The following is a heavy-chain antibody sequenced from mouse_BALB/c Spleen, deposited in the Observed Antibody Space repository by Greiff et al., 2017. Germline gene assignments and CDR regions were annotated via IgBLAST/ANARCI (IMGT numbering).Heavy chain of an antibody. V-gene: IGHV5-17*02. Sequence: DVMLVESGGGLVQPGGSRKLSCAASGFTFSSFGMHWVRQAPEKGLEWVAYISSGSSTIYYADTVKGRFTISRDNPKNTLFLQMTSLRSEDTAMYYGAREGYDGYLSWFAYWGQGTLVTVSA. CDR3: AREGYDGYLSWFAY. J-gene: IGHJ3*01. D-gene: IGHD2-3*01. CDR1: GFTFSSFG. CDR2: ISSGSSTI.